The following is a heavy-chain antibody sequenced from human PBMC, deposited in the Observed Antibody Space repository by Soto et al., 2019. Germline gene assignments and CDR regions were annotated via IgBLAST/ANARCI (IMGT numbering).Heavy chain of an antibody. CDR2: ISTDSSRA. J-gene: IGHJ5*01. V-gene: IGHV3-23*01. CDR1: GFTFNTFE. D-gene: IGHD3-16*01. CDR3: VKGGWLDF. Sequence: EVQLLESGGGLVQPGGSLRLSCAASGFTFNTFEMSWVRQAPGRGLEWVSFISTDSSRAYYADAVKGRFTISRDNSKHTLHWQMNSLTAEDTAVYACVKGGWLDFWGQGTLVTVSS.